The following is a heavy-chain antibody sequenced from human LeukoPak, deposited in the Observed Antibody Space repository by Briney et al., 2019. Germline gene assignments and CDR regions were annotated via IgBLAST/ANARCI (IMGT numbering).Heavy chain of an antibody. Sequence: PGGSLRLSRAASGFTLSSYWMHWVRQAPGKGLVWVSGISDSGGGTYYADSVKGRFTISRDNSKNTLWLQINSLRADDTAVYYCAKQDPYTSGWYPWGQGTLVTVSS. J-gene: IGHJ5*02. CDR1: GFTLSSYW. V-gene: IGHV3-23*01. CDR3: AKQDPYTSGWYP. D-gene: IGHD6-19*01. CDR2: ISDSGGGT.